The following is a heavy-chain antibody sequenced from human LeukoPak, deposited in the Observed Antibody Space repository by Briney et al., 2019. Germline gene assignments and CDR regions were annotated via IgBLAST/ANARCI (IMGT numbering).Heavy chain of an antibody. CDR1: GFTFSNYA. CDR2: ISYDGTNQ. V-gene: IGHV3-30*18. D-gene: IGHD1-7*01. Sequence: GRSLRLSCAASGFTFSNYAMHWVRQAPGKVLEWVALISYDGTNQYYADSVKGRFTISRDNSENTLSLQMNSLRAEDTALYYCSKNRVVFNWNYAYYFDDWGQGTLVTVSS. J-gene: IGHJ4*02. CDR3: SKNRVVFNWNYAYYFDD.